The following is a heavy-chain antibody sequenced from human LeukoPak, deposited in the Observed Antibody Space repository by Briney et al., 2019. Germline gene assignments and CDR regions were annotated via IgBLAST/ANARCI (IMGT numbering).Heavy chain of an antibody. CDR2: ISHNGSS. D-gene: IGHD2-2*01. Sequence: RQPPGKGLECFGGISHNGSSNYNPSLKSRVTISVDTSKNQFSLKLSSVTAADTAVYYCARGVVVPAAKGQYYYYGMDVWGQGTTVTVSS. J-gene: IGHJ6*02. V-gene: IGHV4-34*01. CDR3: ARGVVVPAAKGQYYYYGMDV.